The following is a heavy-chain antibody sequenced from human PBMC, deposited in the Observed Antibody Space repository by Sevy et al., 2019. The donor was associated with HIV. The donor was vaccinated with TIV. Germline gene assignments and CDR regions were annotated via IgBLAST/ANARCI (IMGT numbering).Heavy chain of an antibody. Sequence: GGSLRLSCAASRFTFSSYAMSWVRQAPGKGLEWVSAITGSGGSTYYSDSVKGQFTISRDNSKNTLYLQMNSLRAEDTAVYYCAKVVVVPAAMAGGGEMDVWGNGTTVTVSS. D-gene: IGHD2-2*01. CDR2: ITGSGGST. J-gene: IGHJ6*04. CDR1: RFTFSSYA. CDR3: AKVVVVPAAMAGGGEMDV. V-gene: IGHV3-23*01.